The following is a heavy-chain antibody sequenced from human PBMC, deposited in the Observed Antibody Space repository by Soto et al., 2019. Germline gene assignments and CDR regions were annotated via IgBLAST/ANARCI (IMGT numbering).Heavy chain of an antibody. CDR2: LYYGVST. V-gene: IGHV4-59*01. D-gene: IGHD4-4*01. J-gene: IGHJ2*01. Sequence: SETLSLTCTVSGGSISTYYWNWIRQPPGKGLEWIGYLYYGVSTNYNPSLESRVTISLDTSKNQISLKLSSVTAADTAVYYCARGRDDYNGWYVDLWGRGSLVNVS. CDR1: GGSISTYY. CDR3: ARGRDDYNGWYVDL.